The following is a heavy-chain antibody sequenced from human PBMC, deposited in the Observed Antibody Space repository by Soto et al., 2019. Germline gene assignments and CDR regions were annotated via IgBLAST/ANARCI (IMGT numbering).Heavy chain of an antibody. J-gene: IGHJ4*02. CDR3: VKKRAYAHAGFEY. CDR1: GFTFSSYA. D-gene: IGHD2-2*01. V-gene: IGHV3-64D*06. Sequence: GGSLRLSCSASGFTFSSYAMHWVRQAPGKGLEYVSAISSNGGRTYYADSVKGRFTISRDNSKNKLYLQMSSLRDEDTAVYYCVKKRAYAHAGFEYWGQGTLVNVSS. CDR2: ISSNGGRT.